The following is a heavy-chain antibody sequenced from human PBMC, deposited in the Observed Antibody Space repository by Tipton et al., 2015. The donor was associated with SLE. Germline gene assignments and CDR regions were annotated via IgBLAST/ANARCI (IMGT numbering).Heavy chain of an antibody. CDR2: MYHSGST. J-gene: IGHJ4*02. CDR1: GYSISSGYY. V-gene: IGHV4-38-2*02. D-gene: IGHD1-1*01. Sequence: LRLSCTVSGYSISSGYYWGWIRQPPGKGLEWIGSMYHSGSTYYNPSLKSRVTMSVDTSKNQFSLKLSSVTAADTAVYYCAKDLLGTGTLRDWGQGTLVTVSS. CDR3: AKDLLGTGTLRD.